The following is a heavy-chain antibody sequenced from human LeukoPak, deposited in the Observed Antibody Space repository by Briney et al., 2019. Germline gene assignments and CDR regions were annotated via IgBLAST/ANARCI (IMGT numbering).Heavy chain of an antibody. D-gene: IGHD4-17*01. V-gene: IGHV4-59*01. CDR2: MFDTETT. J-gene: IGHJ4*02. CDR3: ARGSVTPDAGY. Sequence: SETLSLTCTVSRSSMSGYYWSWIRQPPGMGLEWIGYMFDTETTDYNPSLKSRVIISVDTSKNQVSLKLNSVTAADTAVYYCARGSVTPDAGYWGPGTLVTVSS. CDR1: RSSMSGYY.